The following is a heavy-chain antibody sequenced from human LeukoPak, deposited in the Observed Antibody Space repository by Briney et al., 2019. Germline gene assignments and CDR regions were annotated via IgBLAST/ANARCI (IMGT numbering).Heavy chain of an antibody. D-gene: IGHD3-16*02. Sequence: SETLSLTCTVSGGSISSRSYYWGWIRQPPGKGLEWIGSIYYSGSTYYNPSLKSRFTISVETSKNTFSLKLSSVTAADTAVYYYARLGADDYVWGSYRYALDYWGQGTLVTVSS. J-gene: IGHJ4*02. CDR3: ARLGADDYVWGSYRYALDY. CDR1: GGSISSRSYY. CDR2: IYYSGST. V-gene: IGHV4-39*01.